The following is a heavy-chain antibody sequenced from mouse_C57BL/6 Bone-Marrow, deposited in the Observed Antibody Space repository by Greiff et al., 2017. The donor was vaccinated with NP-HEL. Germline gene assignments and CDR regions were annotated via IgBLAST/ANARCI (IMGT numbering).Heavy chain of an antibody. J-gene: IGHJ2*01. Sequence: DVKLVESGPGLVKPSQSLSLTCSVTGYSITSGYYWNWIRQFPGNKLEWMGYISYDGSNNYNPSLKNRISITRDTSKNQFFLKLNSVTTEDTATYYCAREDYYDQYYFDYWGQGTTLTVSS. V-gene: IGHV3-6*01. CDR3: AREDYYDQYYFDY. D-gene: IGHD2-4*01. CDR2: ISYDGSN. CDR1: GYSITSGYY.